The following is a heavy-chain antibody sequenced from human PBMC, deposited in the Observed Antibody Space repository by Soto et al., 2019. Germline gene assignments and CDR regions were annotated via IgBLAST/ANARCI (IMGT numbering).Heavy chain of an antibody. Sequence: QVQLVQSGAEVKKPGSSVKVSCKASGGTFGSYAFSWVRQAPGQGLEWMGGIIPVSGAAHYPQKFQGRVTITADESTGTGYMELSRLSSQDTAVYYCATALGCRSTSCTLDYWGQGTRVIVS. CDR3: ATALGCRSTSCTLDY. J-gene: IGHJ4*02. CDR2: IIPVSGAA. CDR1: GGTFGSYA. D-gene: IGHD2-2*01. V-gene: IGHV1-69*01.